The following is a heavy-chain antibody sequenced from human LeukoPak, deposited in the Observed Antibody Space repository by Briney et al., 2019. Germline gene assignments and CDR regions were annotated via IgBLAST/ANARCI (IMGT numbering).Heavy chain of an antibody. CDR2: ISGSARNT. CDR1: GSTFSNYA. Sequence: GGSLGLSCAASGSTFSNYALNWVRQAPGKGLEWVSSISGSARNTYYADSVKGRFTISRDNSKNTLYLQMNSLRAEDTAVYFCAKPAKTDYADYWGQGTLVIVSS. V-gene: IGHV3-23*01. D-gene: IGHD1-14*01. J-gene: IGHJ4*02. CDR3: AKPAKTDYADY.